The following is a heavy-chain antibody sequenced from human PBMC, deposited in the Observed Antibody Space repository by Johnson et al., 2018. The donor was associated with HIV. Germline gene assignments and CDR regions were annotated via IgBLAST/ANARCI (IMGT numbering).Heavy chain of an antibody. V-gene: IGHV3-15*01. CDR3: TTGRAVPDAFDI. CDR1: GFTFSNAW. CDR2: IKSKTDGGTT. J-gene: IGHJ3*02. D-gene: IGHD6-19*01. Sequence: VQLVESGGGVVQPGRSLRLYCAASGFTFSNAWMSWVRQAPGKGLEWVGRIKSKTDGGTTDYAAPVNGRFTISRDDSKNTRYLQMNSLKTEDTAVYYCTTGRAVPDAFDIWGQGTMVTVSS.